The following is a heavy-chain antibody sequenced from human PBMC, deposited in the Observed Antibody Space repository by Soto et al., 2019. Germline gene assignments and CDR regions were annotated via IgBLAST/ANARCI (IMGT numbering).Heavy chain of an antibody. J-gene: IGHJ4*02. CDR1: GFTFSSYA. D-gene: IGHD5-18*01. CDR3: ARDLSGYGYDY. CDR2: ISYDGTIK. V-gene: IGHV3-30*04. Sequence: QVQLVESGGGVVQPGRSLKLSCADSGFTFSSYAMHWVCQAPGKGLEWVAIISYDGTIKYYADSVKGRFTISRDNSKNTLYLQMNSLRAEDTAVYYCARDLSGYGYDYWGQGTLVTVSS.